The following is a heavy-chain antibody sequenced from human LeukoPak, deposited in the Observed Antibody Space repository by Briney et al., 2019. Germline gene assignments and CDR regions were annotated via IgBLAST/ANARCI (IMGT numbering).Heavy chain of an antibody. CDR2: IYSGGST. D-gene: IGHD4-17*01. CDR1: GFTVSSNY. J-gene: IGHJ4*02. V-gene: IGHV3-53*01. CDR3: ASSRDDYGDYVDY. Sequence: QPGGSLRLSCAASGFTVSSNYMSWVRQAPGKGLEWVSVIYSGGSTYYADSVKGRFTISRDNSKNTLYLQMNSLRAEDTAVYYCASSRDDYGDYVDYWGQGTLVTVSS.